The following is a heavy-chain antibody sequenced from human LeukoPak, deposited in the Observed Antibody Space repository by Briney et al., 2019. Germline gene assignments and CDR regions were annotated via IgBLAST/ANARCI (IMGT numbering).Heavy chain of an antibody. J-gene: IGHJ4*02. CDR2: IKRIIDGGTT. V-gene: IGHV3-15*01. Sequence: KPGGSLRLSCAASGFTFSNTWVNWVRQAPGKGLEWVGRIKRIIDGGTTDYAARVKGRFTVSRDDSINTLYLQMSSLKTEDTAVYYCAAQGGSGDLRYWGQGTLVTVSS. CDR3: AAQGGSGDLRY. D-gene: IGHD4-17*01. CDR1: GFTFSNTW.